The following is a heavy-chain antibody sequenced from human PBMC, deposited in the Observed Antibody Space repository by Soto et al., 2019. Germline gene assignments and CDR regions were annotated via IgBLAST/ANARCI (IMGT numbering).Heavy chain of an antibody. J-gene: IGHJ6*02. V-gene: IGHV3-21*01. CDR1: GFTFSSYS. CDR2: ISSSSSYI. CDR3: ARRDYGENYYYYGMDV. Sequence: EVQLVESGGGLVKPGGSLRLCCAASGFTFSSYSMNWVRQAPGKGLEWVSSISSSSSYIYYADSVKGRFTISRDNAKNSLYLQMNSLRAEDTAVYYCARRDYGENYYYYGMDVWGQGTTVTVSS. D-gene: IGHD4-17*01.